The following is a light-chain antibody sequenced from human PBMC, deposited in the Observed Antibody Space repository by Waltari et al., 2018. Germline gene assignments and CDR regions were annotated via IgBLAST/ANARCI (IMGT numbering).Light chain of an antibody. J-gene: IGKJ4*01. V-gene: IGKV1-39*01. CDR1: QRINSY. CDR2: GAS. Sequence: DIQMTQSPSSLSASIGDRITITCRASQRINSYLSWYQQKPGKAPKLLINGASNLQSGVPSRFSGRGSGTDFALSISNLQPEDFATYCCQQGYTTPRTFGGGTKVEIK. CDR3: QQGYTTPRT.